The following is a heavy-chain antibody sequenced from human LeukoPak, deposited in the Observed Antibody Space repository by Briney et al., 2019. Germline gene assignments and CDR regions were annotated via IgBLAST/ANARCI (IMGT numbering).Heavy chain of an antibody. CDR1: GGSISSGGYY. V-gene: IGHV4-39*01. J-gene: IGHJ5*02. D-gene: IGHD3-10*01. CDR3: ARWFGSGSRNWFDP. Sequence: SQTLSLTCTVSGGSISSGGYYWGWIRQPPGKGLEWIGSIYYSGSTYYNPSLKSRVTISVDTSKNQFSLKLSSVTAADTAVYYCARWFGSGSRNWFDPWGQGTLVTVSS. CDR2: IYYSGST.